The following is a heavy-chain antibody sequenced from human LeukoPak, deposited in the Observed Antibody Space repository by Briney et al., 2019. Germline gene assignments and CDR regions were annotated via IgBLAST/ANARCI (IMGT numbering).Heavy chain of an antibody. J-gene: IGHJ4*02. CDR2: IYYSGST. D-gene: IGHD3-22*01. CDR1: GGSISSSSYY. CDR3: GHDSSGYYSDY. Sequence: SGTLSLTCTVSGGSISSSSYYWGWIRQPPGKGLEWIGSIYYSGSTYYNPSLKSRVTISVDTSKNQFSLKLSSVTAADTAVYYCGHDSSGYYSDYWGQGTLVTVSS. V-gene: IGHV4-39*01.